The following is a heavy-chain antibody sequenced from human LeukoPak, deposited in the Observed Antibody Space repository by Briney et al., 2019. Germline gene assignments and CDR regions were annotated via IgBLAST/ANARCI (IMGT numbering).Heavy chain of an antibody. Sequence: GGSLRLSCAASGLTFSSAVMAWVRQCPGKGLEWVASVSGNGDMTYYTDSVKGRFAISRDNSRNTLFLQLSGLTFDDTARYYCAKVDIVGSWKPGMDVWGQGTTVTVSS. CDR3: AKVDIVGSWKPGMDV. V-gene: IGHV3-23*01. CDR2: VSGNGDMT. J-gene: IGHJ6*02. D-gene: IGHD2-21*01. CDR1: GLTFSSAV.